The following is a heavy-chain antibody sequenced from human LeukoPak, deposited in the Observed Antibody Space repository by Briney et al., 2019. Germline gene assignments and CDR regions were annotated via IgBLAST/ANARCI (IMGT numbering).Heavy chain of an antibody. J-gene: IGHJ4*02. CDR1: GYTFTSYD. V-gene: IGHV1-8*01. Sequence: ASVKVSCKASGYTFTSYDINWVRQSPGHGLEWWGWMNPNSGNTGYAQRFQGRVTLTRSTSISTAYLELSTLGSEDAAVYYCTRDHNDDGSGSFDFCGQGPLVTASS. D-gene: IGHD3-22*01. CDR3: TRDHNDDGSGSFDF. CDR2: MNPNSGNT.